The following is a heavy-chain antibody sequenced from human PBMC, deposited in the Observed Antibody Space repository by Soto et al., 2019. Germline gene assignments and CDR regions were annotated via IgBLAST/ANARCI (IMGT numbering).Heavy chain of an antibody. CDR2: IYYSGST. Sequence: QVQLQESGPGLVKPSQTLSLTCTVSGGSISSAGYYWTWIRQHPGKGLEWIGFIYYSGSTYYNPSLESRAAILIDTSKNQFSLNLSSVTAADTAVYYCARVLTIFGVVINRLIDYWGQGTLVTVSS. J-gene: IGHJ4*02. D-gene: IGHD3-3*01. CDR3: ARVLTIFGVVINRLIDY. CDR1: GGSISSAGYY. V-gene: IGHV4-31*03.